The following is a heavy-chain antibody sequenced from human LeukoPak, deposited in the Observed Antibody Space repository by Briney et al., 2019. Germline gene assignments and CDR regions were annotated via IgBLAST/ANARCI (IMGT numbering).Heavy chain of an antibody. CDR2: ISAYNGNT. V-gene: IGHV1-18*01. CDR3: ARGYSRSGYHKGTNWFDP. D-gene: IGHD5-12*01. Sequence: GASVKVSCKASGYTFTSYGISWVRQAPGQGLEWMGWISAYNGNTNYAQKLQGRVTMTTDTSTSTAYMELRSLRSDDTAVYYCARGYSRSGYHKGTNWFDPWGQGTLVTVSS. CDR1: GYTFTSYG. J-gene: IGHJ5*02.